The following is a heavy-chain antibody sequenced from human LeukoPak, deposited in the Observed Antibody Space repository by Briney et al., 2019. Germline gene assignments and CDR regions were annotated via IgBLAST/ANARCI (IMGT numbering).Heavy chain of an antibody. J-gene: IGHJ4*02. CDR1: GDSVSSNSAA. CDR3: ARQTAYSSGWTFDY. CDR2: TYNRSKWYN. Sequence: SQTLSLTCALSGDSVSSNSAAWNWIRQSPSRGLEWLGRTYNRSKWYNEYAVSVKSRITINPDTSKNQFSLQLNSVTPEDTAVYYCARQTAYSSGWTFDYWGQGTLVTVSS. D-gene: IGHD6-19*01. V-gene: IGHV6-1*01.